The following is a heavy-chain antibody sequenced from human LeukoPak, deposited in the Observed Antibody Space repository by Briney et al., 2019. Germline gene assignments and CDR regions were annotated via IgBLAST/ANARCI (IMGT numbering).Heavy chain of an antibody. D-gene: IGHD6-19*01. CDR1: EFTFSRYW. CDR3: AREQGAVPRGDS. Sequence: GGSVRLSCAASEFTFSRYWMSWVRQAPGKGLEWVANIKQDGSEMYYVDSVKGRFTISRDNAKNSLYLQMNSLRAEDTAVYFCAREQGAVPRGDSWGEGTLVTVSS. CDR2: IKQDGSEM. V-gene: IGHV3-7*04. J-gene: IGHJ4*02.